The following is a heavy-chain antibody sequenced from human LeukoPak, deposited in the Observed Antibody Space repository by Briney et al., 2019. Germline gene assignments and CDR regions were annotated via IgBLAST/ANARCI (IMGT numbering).Heavy chain of an antibody. D-gene: IGHD3-22*01. Sequence: PETLSLTCTVSGGSISSYYWSWIRQPPGKGLEWIGYIYYSGSTNYNPSLKSRVTISVDTSKNQFSLKLSSVTAADTAVYYCARQYYDSSGYYYRDAFDIWGQGTMVTVSS. CDR3: ARQYYDSSGYYYRDAFDI. CDR2: IYYSGST. CDR1: GGSISSYY. V-gene: IGHV4-59*08. J-gene: IGHJ3*02.